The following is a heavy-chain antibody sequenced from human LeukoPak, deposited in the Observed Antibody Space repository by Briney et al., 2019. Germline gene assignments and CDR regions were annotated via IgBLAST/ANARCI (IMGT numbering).Heavy chain of an antibody. CDR1: GGSFSDYS. D-gene: IGHD3-10*01. J-gene: IGHJ5*02. V-gene: IGHV4-34*09. CDR2: IIQSGGT. Sequence: SETLSLTCAVYGGSFSDYSWTWIRQPPGKGLEWIGEIIQSGGTNHNPSLMSRVIMSVDTSKNQFSLKLSSVTAADTAVYYCARDSMVRGVRPWGQGTLVTVSS. CDR3: ARDSMVRGVRP.